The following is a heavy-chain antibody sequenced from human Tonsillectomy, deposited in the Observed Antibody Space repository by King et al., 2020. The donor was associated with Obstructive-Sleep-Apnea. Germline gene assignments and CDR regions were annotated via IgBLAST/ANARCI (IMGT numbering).Heavy chain of an antibody. CDR3: AKDSVSGTYFPDY. V-gene: IGHV3-23*04. CDR2: LSGSGGST. CDR1: GFTFSSYA. J-gene: IGHJ4*01. Sequence: VQLVESGGGLVQPGGSLRLSCAASGFTFSSYAMTWVRQAPGKGLEWVSALSGSGGSTYYADSVKGRFTISRDNFKNTLYLQMNSLRAEDTAVYFCAKDSVSGTYFPDYWGHGTLVTVSS. D-gene: IGHD2/OR15-2a*01.